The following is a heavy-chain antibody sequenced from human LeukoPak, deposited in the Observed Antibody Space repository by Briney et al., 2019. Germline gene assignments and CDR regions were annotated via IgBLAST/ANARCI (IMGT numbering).Heavy chain of an antibody. CDR3: ARRAVSAGMYYFDF. J-gene: IGHJ4*02. CDR1: GYSFTSYW. V-gene: IGHV5-51*01. D-gene: IGHD1-1*01. CDR2: IYPGDSAT. Sequence: GESLKISCKGSGYSFTSYWIGWVRKMPGKALNWMGIIYPGDSATRYSPSFQGQVTISADKSISTAYLQWSSLKASDTAMYYCARRAVSAGMYYFDFWGQGTLVTVSS.